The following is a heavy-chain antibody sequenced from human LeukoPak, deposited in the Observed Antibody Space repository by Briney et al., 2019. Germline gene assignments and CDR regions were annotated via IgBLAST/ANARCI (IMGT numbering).Heavy chain of an antibody. CDR1: GGSISSSSSY. CDR3: ARDRGMVRGVIIKPDAFDI. J-gene: IGHJ3*02. D-gene: IGHD3-10*01. Sequence: SETLSLTCSVSGGSISSSSSYWGWIRQPPGKGLEWIGYIYYSGSTNYNPSLKSRVTISVDTSKNQFSLKLSSVTAADTAVYYCARDRGMVRGVIIKPDAFDIWGQGTMVTVSS. V-gene: IGHV4-61*01. CDR2: IYYSGST.